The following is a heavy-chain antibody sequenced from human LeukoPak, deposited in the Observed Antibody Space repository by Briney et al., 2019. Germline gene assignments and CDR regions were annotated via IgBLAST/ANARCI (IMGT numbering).Heavy chain of an antibody. CDR1: GFTFSDYR. V-gene: IGHV3-21*04. CDR2: ISSSGGYI. J-gene: IGHJ6*02. D-gene: IGHD1-1*01. Sequence: GGSLRLSCAASGFTFSDYRMNWVRQAPGKGLEWVSSISSSGGYIYYADSVKGRFTISRDNAKNSLYLQMNSLRAEDTAVYYCAKVGASFYYGMDVWGQGTTVTVSS. CDR3: AKVGASFYYGMDV.